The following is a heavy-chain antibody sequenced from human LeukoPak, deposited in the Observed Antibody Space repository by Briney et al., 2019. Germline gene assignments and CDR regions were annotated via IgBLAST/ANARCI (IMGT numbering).Heavy chain of an antibody. J-gene: IGHJ3*02. Sequence: SQTLSLTCAISGDSVSSNSAAWNWIRQSPSRGLEWLGRTYYRSKWYNDYAVSVKSRITINPDTSKNQFSLQLNSVTPEDTAVYYCARGPPGSGSFQDAFDIWGQGTMVTVSS. CDR3: ARGPPGSGSFQDAFDI. CDR1: GDSVSSNSAA. D-gene: IGHD1-26*01. CDR2: TYYRSKWYN. V-gene: IGHV6-1*01.